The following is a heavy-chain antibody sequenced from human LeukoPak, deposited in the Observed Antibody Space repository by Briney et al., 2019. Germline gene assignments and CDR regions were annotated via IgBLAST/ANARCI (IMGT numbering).Heavy chain of an antibody. V-gene: IGHV1-2*02. CDR2: INPSNGGT. Sequence: ASVKVSCKTSGYTFSNYYMFWVRQAPGQGLEWTGWINPSNGGTNYAQKFQGRVTMTRDTSISTAYIELSSLRSDDTAVYHCARGRGKVVVTYADYWGQGTLVTVSS. J-gene: IGHJ4*02. CDR3: ARGRGKVVVTYADY. D-gene: IGHD3-22*01. CDR1: GYTFSNYY.